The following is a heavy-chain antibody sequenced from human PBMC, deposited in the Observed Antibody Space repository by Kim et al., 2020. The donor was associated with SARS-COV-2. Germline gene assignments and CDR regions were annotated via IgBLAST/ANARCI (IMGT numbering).Heavy chain of an antibody. CDR1: GFTFSSYA. CDR2: ISGSGGST. J-gene: IGHJ2*01. V-gene: IGHV3-23*01. D-gene: IGHD5-18*01. CDR3: ATVDTAMVTALYGYFDL. Sequence: GGSLRLSCAASGFTFSSYAMSWVRQAPGKGLEWVSAISGSGGSTYYADSVKGRFTISRDNSKNTLYLQMNSLRAEDTAVYYCATVDTAMVTALYGYFDLWGRGTLVTVSS.